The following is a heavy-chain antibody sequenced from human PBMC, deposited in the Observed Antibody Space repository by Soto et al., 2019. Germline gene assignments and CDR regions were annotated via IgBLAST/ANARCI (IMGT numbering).Heavy chain of an antibody. D-gene: IGHD2-2*02. CDR2: IKSKTDGGTT. V-gene: IGHV3-15*07. J-gene: IGHJ6*02. Sequence: GGSLRLSCAASGFTFSNAWMNWVRQAPGKGLEWVGRIKSKTDGGTTDYAAPVKGRFTISRDDSKNTLYLQMNSLKTEDTAVYYCTTSSRCSSTSCYNYYYYGMDVWGQGTTVTVSS. CDR1: GFTFSNAW. CDR3: TTSSRCSSTSCYNYYYYGMDV.